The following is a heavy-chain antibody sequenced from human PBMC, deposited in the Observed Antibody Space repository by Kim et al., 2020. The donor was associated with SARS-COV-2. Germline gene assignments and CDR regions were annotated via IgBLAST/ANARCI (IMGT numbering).Heavy chain of an antibody. CDR2: EK. Sequence: EKYYVDSVKGRFTISRDNAKNSLYLQMNSLRAEETAVYYCARDEAYYFDYWGQGTLVTVSS. V-gene: IGHV3-7*01. J-gene: IGHJ4*02. CDR3: ARDEAYYFDY.